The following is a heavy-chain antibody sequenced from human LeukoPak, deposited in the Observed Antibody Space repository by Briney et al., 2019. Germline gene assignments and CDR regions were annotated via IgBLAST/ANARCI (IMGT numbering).Heavy chain of an antibody. D-gene: IGHD2-21*01. V-gene: IGHV3-7*01. CDR1: GFTLSNHW. Sequence: GGSLRLSCAASGFTLSNHWMSWVRQAPGKGLEWVANIKRDGSEENYVDSVKGRFTISRDNAKNSLYLQMNSLRADDTALYYCAREGSAYDYWGQGTLVAVSS. J-gene: IGHJ4*02. CDR3: AREGSAYDY. CDR2: IKRDGSEE.